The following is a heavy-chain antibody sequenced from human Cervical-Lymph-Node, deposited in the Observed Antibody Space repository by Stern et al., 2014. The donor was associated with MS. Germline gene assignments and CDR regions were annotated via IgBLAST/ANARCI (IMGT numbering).Heavy chain of an antibody. J-gene: IGHJ4*02. CDR2: ISSSDSTI. Sequence: VKMVESGGGLVKPGGSLRMSCAASGFTFSDYYMSWIRKAPGKGMEWVSFISSSDSTIYYAYSVKFRFTISRDNTKNSLYLQMNSLRAEDTSVYYCARDCDVPFDYWGQGTLVTVSS. CDR1: GFTFSDYY. V-gene: IGHV3-11*01. CDR3: ARDCDVPFDY. D-gene: IGHD2-21*01.